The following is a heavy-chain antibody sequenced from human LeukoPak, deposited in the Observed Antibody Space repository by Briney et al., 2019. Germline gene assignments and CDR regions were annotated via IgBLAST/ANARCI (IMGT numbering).Heavy chain of an antibody. CDR3: ARSSGWYYYGMDV. J-gene: IGHJ6*02. CDR1: GGSISSYY. V-gene: IGHV4-59*08. D-gene: IGHD6-19*01. Sequence: SETLSLTCTVSGGSISSYYWSWIRQPPGKGLEWIGYIYYSGSTNYNPSLKSRVTISVDTSKNPFSLKLSSVTAADTAVYYCARSSGWYYYGMDVWGQGTTVTVSS. CDR2: IYYSGST.